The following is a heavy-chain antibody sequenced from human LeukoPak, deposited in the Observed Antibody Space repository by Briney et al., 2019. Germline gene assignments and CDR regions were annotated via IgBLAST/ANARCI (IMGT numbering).Heavy chain of an antibody. D-gene: IGHD5-18*01. V-gene: IGHV4-39*07. CDR1: GDSMSSSSDY. CDR3: VRRIQLWSSSSAAVTEYYYYYMDV. Sequence: SETLSLTCTVSGDSMSSSSDYWGWIRQPPGKGLEWIGSIYYRGSTYYNPSLKSRVTISVDTSKNQFSLKLSSVTAADTAVYYCVRRIQLWSSSSAAVTEYYYYYMDVWGKGTTVTVSS. J-gene: IGHJ6*03. CDR2: IYYRGST.